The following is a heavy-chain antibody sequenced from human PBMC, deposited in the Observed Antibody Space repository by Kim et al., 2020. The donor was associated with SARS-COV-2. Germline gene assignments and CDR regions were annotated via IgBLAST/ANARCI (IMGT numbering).Heavy chain of an antibody. D-gene: IGHD6-6*01. CDR1: GYTFTSYA. V-gene: IGHV7-4-1*02. J-gene: IGHJ5*02. CDR3: ARDRIRSIAARLKAKWFDP. Sequence: ASVKVSCKASGYTFTSYAMNWVRQAPGQGLEWMGWINTNTGNPTYAQGFTGRFVFSLDTSVSTAYLQISSLKAEDTAVYYCARDRIRSIAARLKAKWFDPWGQGTLVTVSS. CDR2: INTNTGNP.